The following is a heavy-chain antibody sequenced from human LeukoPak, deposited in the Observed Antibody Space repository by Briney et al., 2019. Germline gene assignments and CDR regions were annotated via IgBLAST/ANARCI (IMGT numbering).Heavy chain of an antibody. CDR2: IYYGENT. J-gene: IGHJ4*02. CDR1: GFTFSSYS. CDR3: ARDRSGYYERYFDF. V-gene: IGHV4-59*01. Sequence: GSLRLSCAASGFTFSSYSMNWVRQPPGKGLEWIGNIYYGENTYYNPSLKSRVTISIDTSNIQFYLKLSSVTAADTAVYFCARDRSGYYERYFDFWGQGTLVTVSS. D-gene: IGHD3-3*01.